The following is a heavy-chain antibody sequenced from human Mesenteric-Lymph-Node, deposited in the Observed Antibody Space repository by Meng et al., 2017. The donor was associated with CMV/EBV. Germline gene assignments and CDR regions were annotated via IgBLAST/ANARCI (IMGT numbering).Heavy chain of an antibody. CDR1: GGSFSPDY. Sequence: YGGSFSPDYWTWIRQPPGQGLEWIGEINHSGSTNYNPSLKSRVTISVDTSKNQFSLKLTSVTAADTAVYYCARELKYDLLTGYQFVDSWGQGTLVTVSS. CDR2: INHSGST. D-gene: IGHD3-9*01. V-gene: IGHV4-34*01. J-gene: IGHJ4*02. CDR3: ARELKYDLLTGYQFVDS.